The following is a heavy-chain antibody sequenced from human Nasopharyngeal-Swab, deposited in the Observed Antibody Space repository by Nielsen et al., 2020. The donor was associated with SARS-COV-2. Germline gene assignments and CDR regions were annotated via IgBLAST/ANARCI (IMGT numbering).Heavy chain of an antibody. CDR2: IIPIFGTA. V-gene: IGHV1-69*13. J-gene: IGHJ4*02. CDR1: GGTFSSYA. Sequence: SVKVSCKASGGTFSSYAISWVRQAPGQVLEWMGGIIPIFGTANYAQKFQGRVTITADESTSTAYMELSSLRSEDTAVYYCARAGKKQGATEYYFDYWGQGTLVTVSS. CDR3: ARAGKKQGATEYYFDY. D-gene: IGHD5-12*01.